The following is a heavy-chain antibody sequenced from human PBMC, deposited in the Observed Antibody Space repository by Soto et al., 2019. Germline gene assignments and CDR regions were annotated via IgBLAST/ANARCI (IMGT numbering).Heavy chain of an antibody. D-gene: IGHD2-15*01. Sequence: QMQLQESGPGLVRPSETLSLTCTVSGASFTNNYWNWIRQAPGKGLEWIGYIYSSGSTKYNPSLEGRAPXSXDXXKNQVSLKLTSVTAADTATYYCARDSGGGYHWFDPWGQGALVTVSS. V-gene: IGHV4-4*08. J-gene: IGHJ5*02. CDR3: ARDSGGGYHWFDP. CDR2: IYSSGST. CDR1: GASFTNNY.